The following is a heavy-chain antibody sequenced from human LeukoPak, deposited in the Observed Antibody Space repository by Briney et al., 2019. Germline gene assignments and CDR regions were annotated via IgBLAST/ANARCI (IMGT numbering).Heavy chain of an antibody. CDR3: ARDAGNGRYFDYFDY. Sequence: PGGSPRLSCAASGFTVSSNYMSWVRQAPGKGLEWVSVIYSGGSTYYADSVKGRFTISRDNSKNTLYLQMNSLRAEDTAVYYCARDAGNGRYFDYFDYWGQGTLVTVSS. CDR2: IYSGGST. D-gene: IGHD3-9*01. V-gene: IGHV3-53*01. J-gene: IGHJ4*02. CDR1: GFTVSSNY.